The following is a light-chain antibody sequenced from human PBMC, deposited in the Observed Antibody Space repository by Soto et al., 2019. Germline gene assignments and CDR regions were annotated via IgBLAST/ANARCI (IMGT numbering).Light chain of an antibody. J-gene: IGLJ3*02. Sequence: QPVLTQSPSASASLGASVKLTCTLSSGHTRYAIAWHQQQPEKGPRYLIKVNSDGSHSKGDEIPDRFSGSSSGAERYLTISSLQSEDEADYYCQTWDTGSWVFGGGTKVTVL. CDR1: SGHTRYA. CDR2: VNSDGSH. CDR3: QTWDTGSWV. V-gene: IGLV4-69*01.